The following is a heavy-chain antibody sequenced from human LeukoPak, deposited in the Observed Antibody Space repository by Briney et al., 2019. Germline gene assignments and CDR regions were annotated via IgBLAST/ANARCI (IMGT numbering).Heavy chain of an antibody. Sequence: PGGSLRLSCVASGFTFSNYVMSWVRQAPGKGLEWVSAMSGGGGNTYYADSVKGRFTISSDNSKNTLYLQMNSLRAEDTAVYYCAPDSPDTTLVARDAFDIWGQGTMVTVSS. CDR2: MSGGGGNT. D-gene: IGHD5-18*01. V-gene: IGHV3-23*01. CDR1: GFTFSNYV. J-gene: IGHJ3*02. CDR3: APDSPDTTLVARDAFDI.